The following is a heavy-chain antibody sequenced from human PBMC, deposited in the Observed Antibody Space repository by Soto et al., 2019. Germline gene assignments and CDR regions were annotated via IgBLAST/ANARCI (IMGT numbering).Heavy chain of an antibody. CDR3: ARIGLMYYYDSSGYYFLDY. Sequence: ASVKVSCKASGYTFTSYGISWVRQAPGQGLEWMGWISAYNGNTNYAQKLQGRVTMTTDTSTSTAYMELRSLRSDDTAVYYCARIGLMYYYDSSGYYFLDYWGQGTLVTVPQ. D-gene: IGHD3-22*01. CDR1: GYTFTSYG. J-gene: IGHJ4*02. V-gene: IGHV1-18*04. CDR2: ISAYNGNT.